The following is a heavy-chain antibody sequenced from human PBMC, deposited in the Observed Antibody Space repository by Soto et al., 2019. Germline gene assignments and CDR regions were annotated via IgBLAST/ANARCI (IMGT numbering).Heavy chain of an antibody. V-gene: IGHV3-23*01. J-gene: IGHJ4*02. CDR2: LSGGGDTT. CDR3: AKGRGGSGSLPPRVDF. CDR1: GCTFNNDA. Sequence: EVQLLESGGGLVQPGGSLRLSCAASGCTFNNDAMTLVRQAPGKGLEWFSALSGGGDTTSYADSVKGRFTVSRDGSKNTLYLQMSSLRAEDTALYYWAKGRGGSGSLPPRVDFWGKGTLVTVSS. D-gene: IGHD3-10*01.